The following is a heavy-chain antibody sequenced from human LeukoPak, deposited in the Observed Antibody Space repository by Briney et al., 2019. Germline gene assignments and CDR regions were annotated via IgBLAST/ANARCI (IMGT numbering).Heavy chain of an antibody. Sequence: PSETLSLTCTVSGGSISSYYWSWIRQPAGKGLEWIGRIYTSGSTNYNPSLKSRVTMSVDTSKNQFSLKLSSVTAADTAVYYCARDDLEGWVAGRRVGAGHYMDVWGKGTTVTISS. CDR2: IYTSGST. J-gene: IGHJ6*03. V-gene: IGHV4-4*07. CDR3: ARDDLEGWVAGRRVGAGHYMDV. CDR1: GGSISSYY. D-gene: IGHD6-19*01.